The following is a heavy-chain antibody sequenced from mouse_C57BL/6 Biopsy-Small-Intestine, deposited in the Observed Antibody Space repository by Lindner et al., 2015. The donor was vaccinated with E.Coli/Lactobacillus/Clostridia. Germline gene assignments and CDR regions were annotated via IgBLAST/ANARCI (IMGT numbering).Heavy chain of an antibody. J-gene: IGHJ3*01. CDR1: GYTFTGYW. D-gene: IGHD2-1*01. V-gene: IGHV1-9*01. CDR2: ILPGSGST. Sequence: VQLQESGAELMKAWASVKLSCKATGYTFTGYWIEWVKQRPGHGLEWIGEILPGSGSTNYNEKFKGKATFTADTSSNTAYMQLSSLTTEDSAIYYCARSGFYYGNSAWFAYWGQGTLVTVSA. CDR3: ARSGFYYGNSAWFAY.